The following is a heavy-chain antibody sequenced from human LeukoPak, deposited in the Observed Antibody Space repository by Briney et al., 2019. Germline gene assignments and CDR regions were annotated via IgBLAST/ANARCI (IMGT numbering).Heavy chain of an antibody. CDR1: GYTLTELS. V-gene: IGHV1-24*01. CDR3: ATAVNYYGSLGSWFDP. J-gene: IGHJ5*02. Sequence: EASVKVSCKVSGYTLTELSMHWVRQAPGKGLEWMGGFDPEDGETIYAQKFQGRVTMTEDTSTDTAYMELSSLRSEDTAVYYCATAVNYYGSLGSWFDPWGQGTLVTVPS. D-gene: IGHD3-10*01. CDR2: FDPEDGET.